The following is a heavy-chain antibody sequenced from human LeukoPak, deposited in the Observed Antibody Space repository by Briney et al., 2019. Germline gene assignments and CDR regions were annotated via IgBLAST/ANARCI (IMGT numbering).Heavy chain of an antibody. CDR2: INPNSGGT. CDR3: ARNLPIVLMVFDY. J-gene: IGHJ4*02. Sequence: GASVKVSCKASGYTFTGYYMHWVRQASGQGLEWMGWINPNSGGTNYAQKFQGRVTMTRDTSISTAYMELSRLRSDDTAVYYCARNLPIVLMVFDYWGQGTLVTVSS. D-gene: IGHD2-8*01. CDR1: GYTFTGYY. V-gene: IGHV1-2*02.